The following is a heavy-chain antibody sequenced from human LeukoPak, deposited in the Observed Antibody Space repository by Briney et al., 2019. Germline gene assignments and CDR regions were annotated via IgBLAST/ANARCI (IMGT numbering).Heavy chain of an antibody. CDR3: AREPMVRGVITGYYYYMDV. J-gene: IGHJ6*03. CDR2: ISYDGSNK. Sequence: GGSLRLSCAASGFTFSSYAMHWVRQAPGKGLEWVAVISYDGSNKYYADSVKGRFTISRDNSKNTLYLQMNSLRAEDTAVYYCAREPMVRGVITGYYYYMDVWGKGTTVTVSS. V-gene: IGHV3-30*04. CDR1: GFTFSSYA. D-gene: IGHD3-10*01.